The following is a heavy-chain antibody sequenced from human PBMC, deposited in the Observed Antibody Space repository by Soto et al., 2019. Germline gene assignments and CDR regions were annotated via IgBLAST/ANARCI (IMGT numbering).Heavy chain of an antibody. D-gene: IGHD1-20*01. Sequence: EVQLVESGGGLVKPGGSLRLSCAASGFTFSNAWMNWVRQAPGKGLEWVGRIKSKTDGGTTDYAAPVKGRFTISRDDSKNTLYLQMNSLKTEDTAVYYCTATKTLQYNWNPGSYYGMDVWGQGTTVTVSS. CDR2: IKSKTDGGTT. CDR3: TATKTLQYNWNPGSYYGMDV. V-gene: IGHV3-15*07. CDR1: GFTFSNAW. J-gene: IGHJ6*02.